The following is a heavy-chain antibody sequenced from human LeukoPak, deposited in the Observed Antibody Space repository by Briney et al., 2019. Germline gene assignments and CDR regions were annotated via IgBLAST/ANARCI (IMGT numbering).Heavy chain of an antibody. CDR2: INHSGST. Sequence: SETLSLTCAVYGGSFSNYYWSWIRQPPGKGLEWIGEINHSGSTNYNPSLKSRVTISEDTSKNQFSLKLSSVTAADTAVYYCARDLYVYMDVWGKGTTVTVSS. D-gene: IGHD3-16*01. V-gene: IGHV4-34*01. J-gene: IGHJ6*03. CDR3: ARDLYVYMDV. CDR1: GGSFSNYY.